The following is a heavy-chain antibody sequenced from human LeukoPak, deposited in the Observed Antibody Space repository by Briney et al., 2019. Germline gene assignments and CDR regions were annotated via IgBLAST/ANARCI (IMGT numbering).Heavy chain of an antibody. CDR1: GFAFSSYA. D-gene: IGHD2-2*01. CDR2: ISGSGATT. CDR3: TTECSSTSCPDYYYYGMDV. J-gene: IGHJ6*04. Sequence: GGSLRFSCAASGFAFSSYAMRWVRQAPGKGLDWVSTISGSGATTSYADSVKGRFTISRDNSKNTLYLQMNSLKTEVTAVYYCTTECSSTSCPDYYYYGMDVWGKGTTVTVSS. V-gene: IGHV3-23*01.